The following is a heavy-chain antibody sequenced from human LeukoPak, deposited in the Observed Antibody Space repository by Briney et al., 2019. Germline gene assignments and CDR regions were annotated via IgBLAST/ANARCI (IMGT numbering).Heavy chain of an antibody. Sequence: GRSLRLSCAASGFTFSSYGMHWVRQAPGKGLEWVAVISYDGSNKYYADSVKGRFTISRDNSKNTLYLQMNSLRAEDTAVYYCAAGGSYLFDPWGLGTLVTVSS. V-gene: IGHV3-30*03. J-gene: IGHJ5*02. CDR1: GFTFSSYG. CDR3: AAGGSYLFDP. CDR2: ISYDGSNK. D-gene: IGHD1-26*01.